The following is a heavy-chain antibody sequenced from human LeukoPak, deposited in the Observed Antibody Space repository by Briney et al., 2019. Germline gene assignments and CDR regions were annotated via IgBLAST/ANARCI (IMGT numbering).Heavy chain of an antibody. J-gene: IGHJ4*02. Sequence: PGGSLRLSCAASGFTFSSYQMKWVRQAPGRGLEWVSYIDGSGSTIYYADSVKGRFTISRDNAKNSLYLQMNSLRAEDTAVYYCARDLPRGIIWDYWGQGTLVTVSS. D-gene: IGHD3-16*01. CDR3: ARDLPRGIIWDY. V-gene: IGHV3-48*03. CDR1: GFTFSSYQ. CDR2: IDGSGSTI.